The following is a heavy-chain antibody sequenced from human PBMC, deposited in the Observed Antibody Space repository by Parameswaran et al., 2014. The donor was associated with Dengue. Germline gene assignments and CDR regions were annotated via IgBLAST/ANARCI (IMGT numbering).Heavy chain of an antibody. J-gene: IGHJ4*02. Sequence: WVRQAPGQGLEWMGWISVYNGNTNYAQKLQGRVTMTTDTSTSTAYMELRSLRSDDTAVYYCARAPYNWNWGLTPNHDCWGQGTLVTVSS. CDR2: ISVYNGNT. D-gene: IGHD1-1*01. CDR3: ARAPYNWNWGLTPNHDC. V-gene: IGHV1-18*01.